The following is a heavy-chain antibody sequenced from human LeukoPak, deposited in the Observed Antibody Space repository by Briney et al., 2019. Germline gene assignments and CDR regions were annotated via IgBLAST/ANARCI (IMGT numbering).Heavy chain of an antibody. D-gene: IGHD3-10*01. Sequence: GGSLRLSCAASGFTFSSYAMSWVRQAPGKGLEWVSAISGSGGSTYYADSVKGRFTISRDNSKNTLYLQMNSLRAEATAVYYCAKKEAYYYGSGSDYFDYWGQGTLVTVSS. CDR1: GFTFSSYA. CDR2: ISGSGGST. CDR3: AKKEAYYYGSGSDYFDY. J-gene: IGHJ4*02. V-gene: IGHV3-23*01.